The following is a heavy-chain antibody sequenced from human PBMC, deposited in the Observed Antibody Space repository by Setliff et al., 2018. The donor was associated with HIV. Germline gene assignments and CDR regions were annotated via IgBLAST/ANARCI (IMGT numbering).Heavy chain of an antibody. CDR3: ARPLTTSYNFWGDAFAI. Sequence: SETLSLTCTVSGAPLSGYYLNWIRQPPGKGLEWIGYIFYSGTTNYNPSLKSRVTISVDTSKNQFSLKLTSVTAADTAVYYSARPLTTSYNFWGDAFAIWGQGTMVTVSS. CDR2: IFYSGTT. J-gene: IGHJ3*02. CDR1: GAPLSGYY. V-gene: IGHV4-59*08. D-gene: IGHD3-3*01.